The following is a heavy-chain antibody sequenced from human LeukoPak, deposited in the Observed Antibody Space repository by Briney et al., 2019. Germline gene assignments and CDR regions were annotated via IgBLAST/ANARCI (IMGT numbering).Heavy chain of an antibody. CDR3: ATEKLDLGSSFDP. J-gene: IGHJ5*02. CDR1: GYTLNEVS. V-gene: IGHV1-24*01. Sequence: ASVKVSCKVAGYTLNEVSMHSVRQAPGKGLEWMGGFDPEDGGRIYAQKFQGRVTMTEDTSTDTAYMELSSLTSEDTAMYYCATEKLDLGSSFDPWGQGTLVTVSS. CDR2: FDPEDGGR. D-gene: IGHD3-16*01.